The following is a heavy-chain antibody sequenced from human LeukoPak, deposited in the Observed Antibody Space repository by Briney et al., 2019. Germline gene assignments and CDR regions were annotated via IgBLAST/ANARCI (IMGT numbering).Heavy chain of an antibody. J-gene: IGHJ4*02. V-gene: IGHV4-38-2*02. D-gene: IGHD6-19*01. CDR2: IYHSGST. CDR1: GYSISSGYY. Sequence: SETLSLTCTVSGYSISSGYYWGWVRQPPGEGLEWIGEIYHSGSTNYNPSLKSRVTISVDKSKNQFSLKLSAMTAADTAVYYCARGAYSSGWYLDYWGQGTLVTVSS. CDR3: ARGAYSSGWYLDY.